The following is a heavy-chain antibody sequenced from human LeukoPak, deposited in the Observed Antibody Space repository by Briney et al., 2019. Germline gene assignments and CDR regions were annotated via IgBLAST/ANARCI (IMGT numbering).Heavy chain of an antibody. J-gene: IGHJ4*02. Sequence: SETLSLTCAVYGGSFSGYYWSWIRQPPGKGLEWIGEINHSGSTNYNPSLKSRVTISVDTSKNQFSLKLSSVTAADTAVYYCATEPVGTAMVRDYYFDYWGQGTLVTVSS. CDR2: INHSGST. CDR1: GGSFSGYY. V-gene: IGHV4-34*01. D-gene: IGHD5-18*01. CDR3: ATEPVGTAMVRDYYFDY.